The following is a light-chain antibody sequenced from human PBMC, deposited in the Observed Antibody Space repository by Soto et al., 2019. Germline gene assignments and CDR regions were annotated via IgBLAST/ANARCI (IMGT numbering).Light chain of an antibody. CDR2: EVS. J-gene: IGLJ1*01. CDR1: SSDVGGYNY. V-gene: IGLV2-8*01. Sequence: ALTQPPSASGSPGQSVTISCTGTSSDVGGYNYVSWYQQHPGKAPKLMIYEVSKRPSGVPDRFSGSKSGNTASLTVSGLQAEDEADYYCSSYAGSNNLGRYVFGTGTKSPS. CDR3: SSYAGSNNLGRYV.